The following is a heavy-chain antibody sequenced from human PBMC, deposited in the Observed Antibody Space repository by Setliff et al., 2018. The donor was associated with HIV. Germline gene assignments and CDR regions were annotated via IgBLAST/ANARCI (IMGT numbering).Heavy chain of an antibody. D-gene: IGHD3-9*01. Sequence: GASVKVSCKASGYSFTNLGLNWVRQAPGQGLEWMGWISVYNGHTNFAQKLQDRVTMTTDTSTSTAYMELRSLRSDDTAVYYCAGAYDVLTGYFDYWGQGTLVTVSS. V-gene: IGHV1-18*01. CDR2: ISVYNGHT. CDR3: AGAYDVLTGYFDY. CDR1: GYSFTNLG. J-gene: IGHJ4*02.